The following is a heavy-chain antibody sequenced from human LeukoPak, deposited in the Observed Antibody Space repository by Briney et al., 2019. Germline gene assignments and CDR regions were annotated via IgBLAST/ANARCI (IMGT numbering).Heavy chain of an antibody. J-gene: IGHJ3*01. CDR3: ARAEGSGISHI. D-gene: IGHD3-10*01. CDR1: RGSLRDYY. V-gene: IGHV4-59*01. CDR2: IHYTGTT. Sequence: SETLSLTRPVSRGSLRDYYWSWIRQPPGKGLEWIAYIHYTGTTNYNPALKSRVTISLDTSKNQFSLKLSSVTAADAAVYYCARAEGSGISHIGGQGTVVTVSS.